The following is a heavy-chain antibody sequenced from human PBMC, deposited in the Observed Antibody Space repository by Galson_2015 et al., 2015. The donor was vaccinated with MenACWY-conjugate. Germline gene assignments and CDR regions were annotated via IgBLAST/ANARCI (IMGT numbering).Heavy chain of an antibody. V-gene: IGHV2-5*02. CDR2: IYWDDDK. CDR3: AHRRAGPNWDSGCFDP. J-gene: IGHJ5*02. Sequence: PALVKPTQTLTLTCTFSGFSLSTSGVGVGWIRQPPGKALEWLAVIYWDDDKRYSPSLNNRLAIMKDTSKNQVVPTMTNMDPVDTGTYYCAHRRAGPNWDSGCFDPWGQGTLVTVSS. CDR1: GFSLSTSGVG. D-gene: IGHD7-27*01.